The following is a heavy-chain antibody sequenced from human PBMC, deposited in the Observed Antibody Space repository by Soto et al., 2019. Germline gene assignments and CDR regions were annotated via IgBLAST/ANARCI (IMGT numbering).Heavy chain of an antibody. Sequence: SETLSLTCTVSGGSISSSSYYWGWIRQPPGKGLEWIGSIYYRGSTYYNPALKSRVTISVDTSKNQFSLKLSSVTAADTAVYYCATSCGVGGPAAISRKRCYYYGMAVLGQGTTVT. CDR1: GGSISSSSYY. D-gene: IGHD2-2*01. CDR2: IYYRGST. J-gene: IGHJ6*02. CDR3: ATSCGVGGPAAISRKRCYYYGMAV. V-gene: IGHV4-39*01.